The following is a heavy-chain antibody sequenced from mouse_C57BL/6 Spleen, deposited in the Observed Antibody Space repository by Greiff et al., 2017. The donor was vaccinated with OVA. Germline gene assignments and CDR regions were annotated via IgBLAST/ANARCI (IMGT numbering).Heavy chain of an antibody. Sequence: VQLQQSGAELVRPGASVKLSCKASGSPFTDYYINWVKQRPGQGLEWIARIYPGSGNTYYNEKFKGKATLTAEKSSSTAYMKRSSLTSEDFAFYVCASDNNDEEGVYALDYWGQGTTLTVSS. CDR2: IYPGSGNT. V-gene: IGHV1-76*01. D-gene: IGHD2-3*01. CDR3: ASDNNDEEGVYALDY. J-gene: IGHJ2*01. CDR1: GSPFTDYY.